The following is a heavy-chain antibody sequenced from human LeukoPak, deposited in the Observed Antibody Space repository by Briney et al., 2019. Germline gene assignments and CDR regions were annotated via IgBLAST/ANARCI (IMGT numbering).Heavy chain of an antibody. CDR3: ARDRSSGNAFDI. CDR2: INHSGST. CDR1: GGSFSGYY. D-gene: IGHD3-10*01. V-gene: IGHV4-34*01. Sequence: SETLSLTCAVYGGSFSGYYWSWIRQPPGKGLEWIGEINHSGSTNYNPSLKSRVTISVDTSKNQFSLKLSSVTAADTAVYYCARDRSSGNAFDIWGQGTMVTVSS. J-gene: IGHJ3*02.